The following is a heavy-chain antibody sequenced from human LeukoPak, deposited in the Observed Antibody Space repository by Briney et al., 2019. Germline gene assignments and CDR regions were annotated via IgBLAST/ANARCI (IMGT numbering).Heavy chain of an antibody. D-gene: IGHD5-18*01. V-gene: IGHV3-33*06. J-gene: IGHJ4*02. CDR1: GFTFSSYG. CDR2: IWYDGSNK. CDR3: AKESGYSYGPFDY. Sequence: GRSLRLSCAASGFTFSSYGMHWVRQAPGKGLDWVAVIWYDGSNKYYADSVKGRFTISRDNSKNTLYLQMNSLRAEDTAVYYCAKESGYSYGPFDYWGQGTLVIVSS.